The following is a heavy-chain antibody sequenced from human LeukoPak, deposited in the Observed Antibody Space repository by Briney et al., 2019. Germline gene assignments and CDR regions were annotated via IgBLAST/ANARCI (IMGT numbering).Heavy chain of an antibody. D-gene: IGHD3-10*01. CDR3: ARGSGGSSWHYFDY. V-gene: IGHV3-48*01. J-gene: IGHJ4*02. Sequence: GGSLRLSCAASGFTFSSYSMNWVRQAPGKGLEWVSYISSSSSTIYYADSVKGRFTISRDNAKNPLYLQMNSLRAEDTAVYYCARGSGGSSWHYFDYWGQGTLVTVSS. CDR2: ISSSSSTI. CDR1: GFTFSSYS.